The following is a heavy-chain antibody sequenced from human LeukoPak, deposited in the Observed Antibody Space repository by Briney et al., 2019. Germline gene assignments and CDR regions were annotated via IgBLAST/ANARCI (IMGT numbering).Heavy chain of an antibody. D-gene: IGHD1/OR15-1a*01. CDR3: ARQKWEQQGRDYYFNGLDV. V-gene: IGHV4-30-2*01. CDR2: IYHSGST. J-gene: IGHJ6*02. Sequence: SETLSLTCTVSGGSISSGGYYWSWIRQPPGKGLEWIGYIYHSGSTYYNPSFTSRVTMSVDRSRNQFSLKLTSVTAADTAVYYCARQKWEQQGRDYYFNGLDVWGPGITVTVSS. CDR1: GGSISSGGYY.